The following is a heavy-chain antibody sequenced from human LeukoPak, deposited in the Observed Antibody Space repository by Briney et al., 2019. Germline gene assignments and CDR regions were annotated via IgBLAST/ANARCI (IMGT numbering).Heavy chain of an antibody. Sequence: ASVTVSCKASGYTFTGYYMHWVRQAPGQGLEWMGWINPNSGGTNYAQKFQGRVTMTRDTSISTAYMELSRLRSDDTAVYYCASATLGGEAYYFDYWGQGTLVTVSS. V-gene: IGHV1-2*02. CDR2: INPNSGGT. CDR1: GYTFTGYY. J-gene: IGHJ4*02. D-gene: IGHD2-21*01. CDR3: ASATLGGEAYYFDY.